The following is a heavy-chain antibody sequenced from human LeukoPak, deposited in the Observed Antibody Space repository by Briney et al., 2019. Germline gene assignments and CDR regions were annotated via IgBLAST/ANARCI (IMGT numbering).Heavy chain of an antibody. CDR2: ISGSGTTT. D-gene: IGHD5-24*01. J-gene: IGHJ4*02. V-gene: IGHV3-23*01. CDR3: AKDARRDGYSYDY. CDR1: GFTFSSYA. Sequence: PGGSLRLSCAASGFTFSSYAMNWVRQAPGKGLEWVSGISGSGTTTNYADSVKGRFTISRDNSNNTLYLQMNSLRAEDTAVYYCAKDARRDGYSYDYWGQGTLVTVSS.